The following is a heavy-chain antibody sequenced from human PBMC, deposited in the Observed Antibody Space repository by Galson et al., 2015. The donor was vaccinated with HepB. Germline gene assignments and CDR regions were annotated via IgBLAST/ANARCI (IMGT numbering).Heavy chain of an antibody. D-gene: IGHD3-22*01. CDR3: ARGKHYYDSSGRPDYYYYGMDV. CDR1: GGTFSSYT. V-gene: IGHV1-69*02. CDR2: IIPILGIA. Sequence: SVKVSCKASGGTFSSYTISWVRQAPGQGLEWMGRIIPILGIANYAQKFQGRVTITADKSTSTAYMELSSLRSEDTAVYYCARGKHYYDSSGRPDYYYYGMDVWGQGTTVTVSS. J-gene: IGHJ6*02.